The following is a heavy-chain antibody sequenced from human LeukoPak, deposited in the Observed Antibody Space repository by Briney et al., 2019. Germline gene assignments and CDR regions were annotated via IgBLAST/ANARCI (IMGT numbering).Heavy chain of an antibody. D-gene: IGHD4-17*01. V-gene: IGHV1-69*05. CDR2: IIPIFGTA. Sequence: GASVKVSCKASGGTFSSYAISWVRQAPEQGLEWMGGIIPIFGTANYAQKFQGRVTITTDESTSTAYMELSSLRSEDTAVYYCARAASYGDYGVGYCYYYMDVWGEGTTVPVSS. J-gene: IGHJ6*03. CDR1: GGTFSSYA. CDR3: ARAASYGDYGVGYCYYYMDV.